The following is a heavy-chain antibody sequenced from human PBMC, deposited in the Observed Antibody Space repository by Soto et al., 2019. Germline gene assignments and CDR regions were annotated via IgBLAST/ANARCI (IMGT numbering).Heavy chain of an antibody. V-gene: IGHV1-46*03. CDR3: ARGPHYYGSGSYGWFDP. Sequence: GASVKVSCKASGYTFTSYYMHWVRQAPGQGLEWMGIINPSGGSTSYAQKFQGRVTMTRDTSTSTVYMELSSLRSEDTAVYYCARGPHYYGSGSYGWFDPWGQGTLVTVSS. D-gene: IGHD3-10*01. J-gene: IGHJ5*02. CDR2: INPSGGST. CDR1: GYTFTSYY.